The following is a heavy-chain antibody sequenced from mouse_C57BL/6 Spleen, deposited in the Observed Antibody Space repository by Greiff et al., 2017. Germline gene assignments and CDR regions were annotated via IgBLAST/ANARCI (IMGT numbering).Heavy chain of an antibody. J-gene: IGHJ2*01. CDR2: IYPGDGDT. V-gene: IGHV1-82*01. CDR1: GYAFSSSW. Sequence: QVQLQQSGPELVKPGASVKISCKASGYAFSSSWMNWVKQRPGKGLEWIGRIYPGDGDTNYNGKFKGKATLTADKSSSTAYMQLSSLTSEDSAVYFCARSSWDSFDYWGQGTTLTVSS. D-gene: IGHD4-1*01. CDR3: ARSSWDSFDY.